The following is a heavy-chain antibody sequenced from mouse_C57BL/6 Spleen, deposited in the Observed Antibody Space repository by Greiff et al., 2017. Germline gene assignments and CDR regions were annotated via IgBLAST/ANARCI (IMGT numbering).Heavy chain of an antibody. D-gene: IGHD1-1*01. Sequence: ESGPGLVKPSQSLSLTCSVTGYSITSGYYWNWIRQFPGNKLEWMGYISYDGSNNYNPSLKNRISITRDTSKNQFFLKLNSVTTEDTATYYCANYYGSSYSYYAMDYWGQGTSVTVSS. V-gene: IGHV3-6*01. CDR1: GYSITSGYY. CDR3: ANYYGSSYSYYAMDY. J-gene: IGHJ4*01. CDR2: ISYDGSN.